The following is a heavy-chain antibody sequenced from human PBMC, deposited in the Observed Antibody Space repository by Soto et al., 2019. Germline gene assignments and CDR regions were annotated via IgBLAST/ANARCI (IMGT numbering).Heavy chain of an antibody. CDR3: ARTSKADSSSWSPFDY. CDR2: INPSGGST. D-gene: IGHD6-13*01. V-gene: IGHV1-46*01. CDR1: GYTFTSYY. Sequence: ASVKVSCKASGYTFTSYYMHWVRQAPGQGLEWMGIINPSGGSTSYAQKFQGRVTMTRDTSTSTVYMELSSLRSEDTAVYYCARTSKADSSSWSPFDYWGQGTLVTVSS. J-gene: IGHJ4*02.